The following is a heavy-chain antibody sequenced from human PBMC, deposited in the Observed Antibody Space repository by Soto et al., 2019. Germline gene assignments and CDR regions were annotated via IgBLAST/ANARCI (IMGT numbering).Heavy chain of an antibody. D-gene: IGHD7-27*01. CDR3: AKALNRNHWVFDY. CDR2: ISDSGGST. V-gene: IGHV3-23*01. J-gene: IGHJ4*02. CDR1: GFTFSSNA. Sequence: PGGSLRLSCAASGFTFSSNAMTWVRQAPGKGLEWVSAISDSGGSTYYADSMKGRFTISRDNSKNTLYLQMNSLRAEDTAVYYCAKALNRNHWVFDYWGQGTLVTVSS.